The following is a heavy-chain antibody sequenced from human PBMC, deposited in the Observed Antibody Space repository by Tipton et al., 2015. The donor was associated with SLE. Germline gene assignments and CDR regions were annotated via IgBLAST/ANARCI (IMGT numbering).Heavy chain of an antibody. CDR3: GRDTLTGTRAAM. J-gene: IGHJ1*01. Sequence: GSLRLSCAASGFSVSNTYVTWVRQVTGKGLQWASVIYSDGTTYYGQSVKGRFIISRDPSKNTVFLHMNSLRVEDTGVYYCGRDTLTGTRAAMWGQGTEVPVS. CDR1: GFSVSNTY. D-gene: IGHD6-25*01. V-gene: IGHV3-66*01. CDR2: IYSDGTT.